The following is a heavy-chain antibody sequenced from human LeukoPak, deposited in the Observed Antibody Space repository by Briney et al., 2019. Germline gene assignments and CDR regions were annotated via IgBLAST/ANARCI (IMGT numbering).Heavy chain of an antibody. D-gene: IGHD4-17*01. CDR3: ARARRGGDYDSYFDY. Sequence: ASVKVSCKASGYTFTSYGISWVRQAPGQGLEWMGWISAYNGNTNYAQKLQGRVTMTTDTSTSTAYMELRSLRSDDTAVYYCARARRGGDYDSYFDYWGQGTLVTVSS. J-gene: IGHJ4*02. V-gene: IGHV1-18*01. CDR1: GYTFTSYG. CDR2: ISAYNGNT.